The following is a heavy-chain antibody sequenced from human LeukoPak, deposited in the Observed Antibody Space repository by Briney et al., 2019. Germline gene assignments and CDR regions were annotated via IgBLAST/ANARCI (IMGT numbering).Heavy chain of an antibody. J-gene: IGHJ4*02. CDR2: IIPIFGTA. CDR3: ARESDVDTAMIVSYVDY. V-gene: IGHV1-69*01. CDR1: GGTFSSYA. D-gene: IGHD5-18*01. Sequence: GSSVKVSCKASGGTFSSYAISWVRQAPGQGLEWMGGIIPIFGTANYAQKFQGRVTITADESTSTAYMELSSLRSEDTAVYYCARESDVDTAMIVSYVDYWGQGTLVTVSS.